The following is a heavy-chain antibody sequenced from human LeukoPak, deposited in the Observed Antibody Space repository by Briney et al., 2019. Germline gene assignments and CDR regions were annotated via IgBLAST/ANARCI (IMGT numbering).Heavy chain of an antibody. V-gene: IGHV4-38-2*02. CDR3: ATEGYCSSTSCLDY. CDR2: IYHSGST. CDR1: GYSISSGYY. D-gene: IGHD2-2*01. J-gene: IGHJ4*02. Sequence: SETLSLTCTVSGYSISSGYYWGWIRQPPGKGLEWIGSIYHSGSTYYNPSLKSRVTISVDTSKNQFSLKLSSVTAAGTAVYYCATEGYCSSTSCLDYWGQGTLVTVSS.